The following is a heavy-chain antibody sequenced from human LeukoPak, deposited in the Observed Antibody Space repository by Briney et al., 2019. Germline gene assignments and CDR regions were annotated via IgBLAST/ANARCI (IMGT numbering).Heavy chain of an antibody. V-gene: IGHV4-39*07. CDR1: GGSISSSSYY. D-gene: IGHD2-15*01. CDR2: IYYSGST. Sequence: SETLSLTCTVSGGSISSSSYYWGWIRQPPGKGLEWIGSIYYSGSTYYNPSLKSRVTVSVDTSKNQFSLKLSSVTAADTAVYYCARVRIEDIVVVVAATGNWFDPWGQGTLVTVSS. CDR3: ARVRIEDIVVVVAATGNWFDP. J-gene: IGHJ5*02.